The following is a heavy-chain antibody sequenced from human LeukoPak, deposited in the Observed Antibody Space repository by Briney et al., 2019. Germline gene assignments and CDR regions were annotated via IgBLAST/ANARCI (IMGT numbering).Heavy chain of an antibody. J-gene: IGHJ6*03. CDR3: ARALSNYYYMDV. D-gene: IGHD2/OR15-2a*01. CDR1: GSTFSSYA. CDR2: IIPIFGTA. Sequence: ASVKVSCKASGSTFSSYAISWVRQAPGQGLEWMGGIIPIFGTANYAQKFQGRVTITADESTSTAYMELRSLRSEDTAVYYCARALSNYYYMDVWGKGTTVTVSS. V-gene: IGHV1-69*13.